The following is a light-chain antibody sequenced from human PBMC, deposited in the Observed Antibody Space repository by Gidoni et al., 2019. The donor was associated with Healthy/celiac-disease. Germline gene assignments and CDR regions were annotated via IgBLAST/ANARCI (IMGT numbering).Light chain of an antibody. CDR3: SSYTSSSTLGVV. CDR2: EVS. Sequence: QSALTQPASVSGSTGQSITISCTGTSRAVGGYKYVPWYQQPPGKAPKLIIYEVSNRPSGVSNRCSGSKSGNTASLTISGLQAEDEADYYCSSYTSSSTLGVVFGGGTKRTVL. CDR1: SRAVGGYKY. V-gene: IGLV2-14*01. J-gene: IGLJ2*01.